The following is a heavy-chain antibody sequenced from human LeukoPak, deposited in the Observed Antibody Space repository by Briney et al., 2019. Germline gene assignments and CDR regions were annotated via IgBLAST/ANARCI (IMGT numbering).Heavy chain of an antibody. CDR3: ARAIVGATQLDY. V-gene: IGHV4-39*07. CDR2: IYYSGST. J-gene: IGHJ4*02. CDR1: GGSISSSSYY. Sequence: SETLSLTCTVSGGSISSSSYYWGWIRQPPGKGLEWIGSIYYSGSTYYNPSLKSRVTISVDTSKNQFSLKLSSVTAADTAVYYCARAIVGATQLDYWGQGTLVTVSS. D-gene: IGHD1-26*01.